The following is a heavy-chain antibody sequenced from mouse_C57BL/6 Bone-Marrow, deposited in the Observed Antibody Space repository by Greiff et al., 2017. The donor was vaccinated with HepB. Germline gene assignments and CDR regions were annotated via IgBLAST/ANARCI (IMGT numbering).Heavy chain of an antibody. J-gene: IGHJ4*01. CDR2: IDPETGGT. CDR3: TRPLYYDYDGGYAMDY. Sequence: QVHVKQSGAELVRPGASVTLSCKASGYTFTDYEMHWVKQTPVHGLEWIGAIDPETGGTAYNQKFKGKAILTADKSSSTAYMELRSLTSEDSAVYYCTRPLYYDYDGGYAMDYWGQGTSVTVSS. V-gene: IGHV1-15*01. CDR1: GYTFTDYE. D-gene: IGHD2-4*01.